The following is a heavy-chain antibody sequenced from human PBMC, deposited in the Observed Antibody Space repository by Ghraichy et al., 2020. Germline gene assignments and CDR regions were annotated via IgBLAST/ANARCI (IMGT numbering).Heavy chain of an antibody. CDR2: IYYSGST. CDR3: ARAEGIAAAGSNSWFDP. CDR1: GGSISSYY. V-gene: IGHV4-59*01. D-gene: IGHD6-13*01. J-gene: IGHJ5*02. Sequence: SETLSLTCTVSGGSISSYYWSWIRQPPGKGLEWIGYIYYSGSTNYNPSLKSRVTISVDTSKNQFSLKLSSVTAADTAVYYCARAEGIAAAGSNSWFDPWGQGTLVTVSS.